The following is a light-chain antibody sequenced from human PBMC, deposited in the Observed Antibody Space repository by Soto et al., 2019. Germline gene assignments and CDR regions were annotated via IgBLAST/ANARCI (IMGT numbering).Light chain of an antibody. Sequence: DIQMTQSPSSLSASVGDSVTITCRASQSISSSLNWYQQKPGKAPRLLIYAASTLQSGVPSGFSGSGSGTDFALTISSLQPETFATYYCQQTFTTPHTFGQGTKLEIK. V-gene: IGKV1-39*01. J-gene: IGKJ2*01. CDR2: AAS. CDR3: QQTFTTPHT. CDR1: QSISSS.